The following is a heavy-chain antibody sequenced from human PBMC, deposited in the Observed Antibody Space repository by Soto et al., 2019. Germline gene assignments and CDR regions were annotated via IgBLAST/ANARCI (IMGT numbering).Heavy chain of an antibody. CDR2: MNPNIGNT. CDR3: TRRARIGKQLWLPFDS. J-gene: IGHJ4*02. Sequence: QVQLVQSGAEVKKPGASVMVSCKASGYTFRDYDINWVRQASGQGLEWMGWMNPNIGNTAYAQKFQGRVTMTGDTTTNTAYMELSILTSADTAVYYCTRRARIGKQLWLPFDSWAQGTLVTVSS. CDR1: GYTFRDYD. D-gene: IGHD3-22*01. V-gene: IGHV1-8*01.